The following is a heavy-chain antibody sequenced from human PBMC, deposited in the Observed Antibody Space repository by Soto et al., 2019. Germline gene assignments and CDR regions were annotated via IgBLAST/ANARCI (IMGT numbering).Heavy chain of an antibody. CDR1: GGSISSFY. V-gene: IGHV4-4*07. Sequence: QVQLQESGPGLLKPSETLSLSCSVSGGSISSFYWNWIRQPAGKGLEWIGRVYANGHTNYNPSLQRRVTLSVDMSKSQFSLRLTSVIAADTAIYYCARSPSTSSIGTFDIWGQGTIVTVSS. J-gene: IGHJ3*02. CDR3: ARSPSTSSIGTFDI. CDR2: VYANGHT. D-gene: IGHD6-6*01.